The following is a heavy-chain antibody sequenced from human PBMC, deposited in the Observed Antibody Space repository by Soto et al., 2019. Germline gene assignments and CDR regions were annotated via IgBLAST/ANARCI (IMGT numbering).Heavy chain of an antibody. CDR2: ISSDGSST. V-gene: IGHV3-74*01. CDR3: TRDPIAAAAWPYYYGMDV. D-gene: IGHD6-13*01. J-gene: IGHJ6*02. Sequence: TGGSLRLSCAASGFTFSSYWMHWVRQAPGQGLVWVSHISSDGSSTSYADSVKGRFTISRDNAKNTLFLQMNSLRAEDTAVYFFTRDPIAAAAWPYYYGMDVWGQGTTVTVSS. CDR1: GFTFSSYW.